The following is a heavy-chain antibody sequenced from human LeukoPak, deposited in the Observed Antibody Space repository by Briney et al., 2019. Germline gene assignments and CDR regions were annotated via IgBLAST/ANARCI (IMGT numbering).Heavy chain of an antibody. V-gene: IGHV1-18*01. J-gene: IGHJ6*03. CDR2: ISAYNGNT. CDR3: ARDSYDSSGYYYWNPYYYYYMDV. D-gene: IGHD3-22*01. CDR1: GYTFTSYG. Sequence: ASVKVSCKASGYTFTSYGISWVRQAPGQGLEWMGWISAYNGNTNYAQKLQGRVTMTTDTSTSTAYMELRSLRSDDTAVYYCARDSYDSSGYYYWNPYYYYYMDVWGKGTTVTVPS.